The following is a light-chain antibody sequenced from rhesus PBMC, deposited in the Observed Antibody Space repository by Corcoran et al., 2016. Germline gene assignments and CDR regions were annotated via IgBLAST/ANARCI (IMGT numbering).Light chain of an antibody. Sequence: DIQMTQSPSSLSASVGDRVTITCRASENVNNYLNWYQQKPGKAPKLLLYKASTLQSGVPSRFSGSGSGTDYTFTISSLLPEDVATYYCQHGYGTPFTFGPGTKLDIK. V-gene: IGKV1-74*01. CDR3: QHGYGTPFT. CDR2: KAS. CDR1: ENVNNY. J-gene: IGKJ3*01.